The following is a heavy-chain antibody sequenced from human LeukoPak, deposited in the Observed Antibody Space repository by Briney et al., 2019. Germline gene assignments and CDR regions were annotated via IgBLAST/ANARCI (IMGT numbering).Heavy chain of an antibody. Sequence: PSQTLSLTCAVSGGSISSGGYSWSWIRQPPGKGLEWMGYIYLSGTTYYNPSLKTRLPISVKRSKDQFSLKLSSVTAADTAVYYCARAPGSYYHYFDYWGQGNLVTVSS. CDR1: GGSISSGGYS. D-gene: IGHD1-26*01. V-gene: IGHV4-30-2*01. CDR3: ARAPGSYYHYFDY. CDR2: IYLSGTT. J-gene: IGHJ4*02.